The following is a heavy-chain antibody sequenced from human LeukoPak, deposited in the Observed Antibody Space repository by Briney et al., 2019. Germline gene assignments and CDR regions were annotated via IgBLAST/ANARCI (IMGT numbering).Heavy chain of an antibody. CDR3: ARRAQTGDYYYGMDV. Sequence: GASVKVSCKASGGTFSSYAISWVRQAPGQGLEWMGRIIPILGIANYAQKFQGRVTITADKSTSTAYMELSSLRSEDTAVYYCARRAQTGDYYYGMDVWGQGTTVTVSS. V-gene: IGHV1-69*04. J-gene: IGHJ6*02. D-gene: IGHD3-10*01. CDR2: IIPILGIA. CDR1: GGTFSSYA.